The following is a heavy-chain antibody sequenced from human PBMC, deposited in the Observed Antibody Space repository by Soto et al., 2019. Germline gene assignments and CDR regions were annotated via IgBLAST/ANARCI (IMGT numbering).Heavy chain of an antibody. D-gene: IGHD3-9*01. CDR1: GGSFGNSA. CDR3: ARDPLGYDILTGPPREVSQFDY. CDR2: IIPIFATL. Sequence: GASVKVSCKASGGSFGNSAINWVRQAPGQGLEWMGGIIPIFATLNYAQKFQGRVTITADESTRTAYMELSSLRSDGTAVYYCARDPLGYDILTGPPREVSQFDYWGQGTLVTVSS. J-gene: IGHJ4*02. V-gene: IGHV1-69*13.